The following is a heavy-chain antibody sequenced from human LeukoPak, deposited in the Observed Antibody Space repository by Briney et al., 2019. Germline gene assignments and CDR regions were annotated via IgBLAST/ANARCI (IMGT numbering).Heavy chain of an antibody. V-gene: IGHV4-59*08. Sequence: SETLSLTCTVSNGSVRSYYWSWVRQSPGKGLEWIGYIYYSGSTNYNPSLKSRVTISIHTSRNQFSLLLSSVTAADTAMYYCARYYDRAGFDYWGQGTLVTVSS. CDR3: ARYYDRAGFDY. D-gene: IGHD3-16*01. CDR2: IYYSGST. CDR1: NGSVRSYY. J-gene: IGHJ4*02.